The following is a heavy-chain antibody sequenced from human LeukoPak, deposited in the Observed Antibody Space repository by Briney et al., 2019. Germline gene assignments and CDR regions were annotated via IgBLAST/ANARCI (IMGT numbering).Heavy chain of an antibody. V-gene: IGHV4-31*03. CDR1: GGSISSGGYY. CDR2: IYYSGST. CDR3: ATRYYYDSSGYGDAFDI. Sequence: SQTLSLTCTVSGGSISSGGYYWSWIRQHPGKGLEWIGYIYYSGSTYYNPSFKSRVTISVDTSKNQFSLKLSSVTAADTAVYYCATRYYYDSSGYGDAFDIWGQGTMVTVSS. D-gene: IGHD3-22*01. J-gene: IGHJ3*02.